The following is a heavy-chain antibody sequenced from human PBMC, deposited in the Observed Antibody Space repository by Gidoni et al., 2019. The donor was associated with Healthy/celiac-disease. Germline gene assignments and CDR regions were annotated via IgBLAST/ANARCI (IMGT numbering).Heavy chain of an antibody. CDR3: AREYGYDYVWGSHDY. Sequence: EVQLVESGGGLVQPGGSLRLSCAASGFTFSSYEMNWVRQAPGKGLEWVSYISSSGSTIYYADSVKGRFTISRDNAKNSLYLQMNSLRAEDTAVYYCAREYGYDYVWGSHDYWGQGTLVTVSS. J-gene: IGHJ4*02. D-gene: IGHD3-16*01. V-gene: IGHV3-48*03. CDR2: ISSSGSTI. CDR1: GFTFSSYE.